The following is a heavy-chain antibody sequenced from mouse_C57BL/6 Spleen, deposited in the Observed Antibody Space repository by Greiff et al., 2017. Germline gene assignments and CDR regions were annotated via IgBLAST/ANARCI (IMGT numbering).Heavy chain of an antibody. V-gene: IGHV1-69*01. D-gene: IGHD2-1*01. CDR3: ARDGNYGLYYFDD. CDR2: LDPSDSYT. CDR1: GYTFTSYW. J-gene: IGHJ2*01. Sequence: QVQLQQPGAELVMPGASVKLSCKASGYTFTSYWMHWVKQRPGQGLEWIGELDPSDSYTNYNQKFKGKSTLTVDKSSSTAYMQLSSLTSEDSAVYYCARDGNYGLYYFDDWGQGTTLTVSS.